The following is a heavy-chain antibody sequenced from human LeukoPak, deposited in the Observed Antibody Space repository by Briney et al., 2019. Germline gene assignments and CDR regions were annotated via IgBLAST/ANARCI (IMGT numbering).Heavy chain of an antibody. Sequence: GGSLRLSCAASGFTFSSYSMNRVRQAPGKGLEWVSYISSSSSTIYYADSVKGRFTISRDNAKNSLYLRMNSLRDEDTAVYYCARDTLVYGFDYWGQGTLVTVSS. CDR3: ARDTLVYGFDY. D-gene: IGHD1-14*01. J-gene: IGHJ4*02. CDR1: GFTFSSYS. CDR2: ISSSSSTI. V-gene: IGHV3-48*02.